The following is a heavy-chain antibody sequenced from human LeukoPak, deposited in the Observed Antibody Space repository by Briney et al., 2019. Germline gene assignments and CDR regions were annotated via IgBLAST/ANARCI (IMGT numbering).Heavy chain of an antibody. CDR2: ISSSSSYI. V-gene: IGHV3-21*01. Sequence: GGSLRLSCAASGFTFSSYSMTWVRQAPGKGLEWVSSISSSSSYIYYADSVKGRFTISRDNAKNSLYLQMNSLRAEDTAVYYCARDSQYSSGTIDYWGQGTLVTVSS. CDR3: ARDSQYSSGTIDY. D-gene: IGHD6-19*01. CDR1: GFTFSSYS. J-gene: IGHJ4*02.